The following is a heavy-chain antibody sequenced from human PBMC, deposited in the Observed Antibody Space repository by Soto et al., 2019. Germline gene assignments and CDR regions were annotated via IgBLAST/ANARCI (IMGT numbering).Heavy chain of an antibody. CDR3: ASTSFGLVIDLR. Sequence: SLSPTCALSGGSTSSGGYYWSWIREHPGKGLEWIGYIYYSGSTYYNTSLKSRVTISVDTSKNQFSLKLSSVTAVDTAVYYCASTSFGLVIDLRWGQGTLVTVSS. V-gene: IGHV4-31*11. CDR2: IYYSGST. J-gene: IGHJ4*02. CDR1: GGSTSSGGYY. D-gene: IGHD3-3*01.